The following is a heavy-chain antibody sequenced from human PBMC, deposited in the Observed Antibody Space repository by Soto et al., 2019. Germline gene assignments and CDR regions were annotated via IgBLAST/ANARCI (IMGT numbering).Heavy chain of an antibody. CDR2: FDPEDGET. CDR3: ATYLPRSDMTYAFDI. D-gene: IGHD2-21*02. V-gene: IGHV1-24*01. CDR1: GYTLTELS. Sequence: ASVKVSCKVSGYTLTELSMHWVRQAPGKGLEWMGGFDPEDGETIYAQKFQGRVTMTEDTSTDTAYMELSSLRSEDTAMYYCATYLPRSDMTYAFDIWGQGTMVTVPS. J-gene: IGHJ3*02.